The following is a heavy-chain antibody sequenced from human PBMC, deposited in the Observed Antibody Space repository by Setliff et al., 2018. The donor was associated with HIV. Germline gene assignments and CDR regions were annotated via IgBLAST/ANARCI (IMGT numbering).Heavy chain of an antibody. D-gene: IGHD2-2*01. CDR3: ARATPFVVVPAAPNYYYYMDV. CDR1: GGSSISSSYY. V-gene: IGHV4-39*02. CDR2: VYYSGVT. J-gene: IGHJ6*03. Sequence: SETLSLTCTVSGGSSISSSYYWVWIRQPPGKGLEWIGDVYYSGVTYYNASLKSRVTMSIDRSKNHFSLKLSSVTAADTAVYSCARATPFVVVPAAPNYYYYMDVWGKGTTVTVSS.